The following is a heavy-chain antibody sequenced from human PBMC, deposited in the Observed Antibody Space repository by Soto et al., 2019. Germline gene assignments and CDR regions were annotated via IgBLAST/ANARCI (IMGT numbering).Heavy chain of an antibody. CDR3: ARVESGESWGYYFDY. V-gene: IGHV1-3*04. Sequence: QVQLVQSGAEEKKPGASVKVSCRASGYTFTDNAIHWVRQAPGKSLEWMGWINTGNGKTKYPQKFQGRVTVTRDTSTSTAYMELSSLTSEDTAVYYCARVESGESWGYYFDYWGEGTLVTVSS. CDR1: GYTFTDNA. J-gene: IGHJ4*02. CDR2: INTGNGKT. D-gene: IGHD3-10*01.